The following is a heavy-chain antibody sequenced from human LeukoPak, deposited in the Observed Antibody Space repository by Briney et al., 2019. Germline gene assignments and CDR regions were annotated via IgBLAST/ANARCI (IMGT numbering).Heavy chain of an antibody. CDR3: ARVGATTVWLERAYYFVY. Sequence: GGSLRLSCAATGFTFTKHWMSWVRQTIGKGLECVAKIREDGNEKHYVDSVKGRFTISRDNAKNSLFLQTNNLRAEDTAVYYCARVGATTVWLERAYYFVYWGQGTLVTVSS. CDR2: IREDGNEK. V-gene: IGHV3-7*01. D-gene: IGHD4-17*01. CDR1: GFTFTKHW. J-gene: IGHJ4*02.